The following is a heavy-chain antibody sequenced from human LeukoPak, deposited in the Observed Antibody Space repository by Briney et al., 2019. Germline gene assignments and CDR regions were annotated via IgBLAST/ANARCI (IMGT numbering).Heavy chain of an antibody. V-gene: IGHV1-18*01. CDR2: ISAYNGNA. D-gene: IGHD3-10*01. CDR3: ARDMVRGVLNWFDP. J-gene: IGHJ5*02. CDR1: GYTFTSYG. Sequence: GASVKVSCKASGYTFTSYGISWVRQAPGQGLEWMGWISAYNGNANYAQKLQGRVTMTTDTSTSTAYMELRSLKSDDTAVYYCARDMVRGVLNWFDPWGQGTLVTVSS.